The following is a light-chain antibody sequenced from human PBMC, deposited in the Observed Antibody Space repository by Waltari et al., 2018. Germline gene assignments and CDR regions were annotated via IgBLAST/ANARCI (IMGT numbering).Light chain of an antibody. V-gene: IGKV1-5*03. CDR1: QSISNL. CDR3: QQYNSFSRT. CDR2: KAS. Sequence: DIQMTQSPSTLSASVGDRVTITCRASQSISNLLAWYQQKSGQGPKLRIYKASSLEIGVPSRFSGSGSGTEFTLTISSLQPDDFATYYCQQYNSFSRTFGQGTKVEIK. J-gene: IGKJ1*01.